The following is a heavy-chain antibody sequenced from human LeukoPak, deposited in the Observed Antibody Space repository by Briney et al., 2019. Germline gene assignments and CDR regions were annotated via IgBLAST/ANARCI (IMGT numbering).Heavy chain of an antibody. J-gene: IGHJ4*02. CDR2: ISYDGSHK. V-gene: IGHV3-30-3*01. CDR3: ARGTGTRVAPYYFDH. Sequence: GGSLRLSCAGSGFTFSSFAMHWVRQAPGKGLEWVAVISYDGSHKYYADSVKGRFTISRDNSKNTLYVQMNSLRTEDTAMYHCARGTGTRVAPYYFDHWGQGTLVTVSS. D-gene: IGHD1-1*01. CDR1: GFTFSSFA.